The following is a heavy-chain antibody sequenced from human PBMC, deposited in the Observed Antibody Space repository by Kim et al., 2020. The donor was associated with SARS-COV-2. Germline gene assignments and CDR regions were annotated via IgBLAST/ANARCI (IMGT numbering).Heavy chain of an antibody. CDR3: ARIVVVPAAIRLGWFDP. D-gene: IGHD2-2*01. J-gene: IGHJ5*02. V-gene: IGHV4-34*01. Sequence: LKSRITISVDTSKNQLSLKLSSVTAADTAVYYCARIVVVPAAIRLGWFDPWGQGTLVTVSS.